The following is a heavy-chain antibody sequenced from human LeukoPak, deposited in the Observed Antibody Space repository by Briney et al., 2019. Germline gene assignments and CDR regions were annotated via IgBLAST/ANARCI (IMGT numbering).Heavy chain of an antibody. J-gene: IGHJ4*02. CDR1: GGSISTYY. V-gene: IGHV4-4*09. CDR3: ARHRGGGGPVFDY. D-gene: IGHD3-16*01. CDR2: IYASGST. Sequence: SETLSLICTVSGGSISTYYWSWIRQPPGKGLEWIGYIYASGSTNYNPSLKSRVTISVDTSKNQFSLKLSSVTAADTAVYYCARHRGGGGPVFDYWGQGTVVTVSS.